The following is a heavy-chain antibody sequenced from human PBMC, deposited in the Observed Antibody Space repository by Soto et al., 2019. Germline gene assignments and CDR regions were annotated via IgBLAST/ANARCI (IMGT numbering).Heavy chain of an antibody. D-gene: IGHD6-13*01. J-gene: IGHJ4*02. Sequence: SETLSLTCTVSGGSISSNYWTWIRQPPGKGLEWIGYVYNSGSTNYNPSLKSRVTISEDTSKSQFSVKVNSMTAADTAVYYCARYRREAVAGYTLDNWGQGILVTVSS. CDR1: GGSISSNY. V-gene: IGHV4-59*01. CDR2: VYNSGST. CDR3: ARYRREAVAGYTLDN.